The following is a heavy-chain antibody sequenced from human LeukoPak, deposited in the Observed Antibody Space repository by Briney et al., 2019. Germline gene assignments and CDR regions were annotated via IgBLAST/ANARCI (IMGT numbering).Heavy chain of an antibody. Sequence: GGSLRLSCAASGFTFSSYAMNWVRQAPGKGLEWVSGISGSGGSTYYADSVKGRFTISRDNSKNTLYLQMNSLRAEDTAVYYCTRSHGYTSGWYGGYWGQGTLVTVSS. D-gene: IGHD6-19*01. CDR1: GFTFSSYA. CDR2: ISGSGGST. V-gene: IGHV3-23*01. CDR3: TRSHGYTSGWYGGY. J-gene: IGHJ4*02.